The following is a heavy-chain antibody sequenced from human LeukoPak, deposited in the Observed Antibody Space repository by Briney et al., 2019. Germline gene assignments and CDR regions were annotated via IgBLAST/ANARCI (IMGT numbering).Heavy chain of an antibody. J-gene: IGHJ6*03. D-gene: IGHD3-16*01. CDR1: GGSISSYY. CDR3: ARETSQKGAHYMDV. CDR2: IYYSGST. Sequence: PSETLSLTCTVSGGSISSYYWSWIRQPPGKGLEWSEYIYYSGSTNYNPSLKSRVTISVDTSKDQFSLKLSSVTAADTAVYYCARETSQKGAHYMDVWGKGTTVTISS. V-gene: IGHV4-59*01.